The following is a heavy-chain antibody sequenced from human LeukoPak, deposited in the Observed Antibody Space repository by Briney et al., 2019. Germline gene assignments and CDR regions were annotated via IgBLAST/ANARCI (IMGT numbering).Heavy chain of an antibody. J-gene: IGHJ4*02. CDR2: IYHSGST. V-gene: IGHV4-4*02. D-gene: IGHD3-22*01. Sequence: SETLSLTCAVSGGSISSSNWWSWVRQPPGKGLEWIGEIYHSGSTNYNPSLKSRVTISVDTSKNQFSLKLSSVTAADTAVYYCARGGGYYDSSGSPFDYWGQGTLVTVSS. CDR1: GGSISSSNW. CDR3: ARGGGYYDSSGSPFDY.